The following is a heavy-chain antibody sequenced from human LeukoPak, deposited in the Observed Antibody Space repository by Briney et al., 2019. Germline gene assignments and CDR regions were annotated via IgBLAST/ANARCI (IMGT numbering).Heavy chain of an antibody. J-gene: IGHJ5*02. CDR2: IYYSGST. CDR3: ARDERRGWFDP. CDR1: GGSISSGDYY. Sequence: SETLSLTCTVSGGSISSGDYYWSWIRQPPGKGLEWIGYIYYSGSTYYNPSLKSRVTISVDRSKNQFSLKLSSVTAADTAVYYCARDERRGWFDPWGQGTLVTVSS. V-gene: IGHV4-30-4*01.